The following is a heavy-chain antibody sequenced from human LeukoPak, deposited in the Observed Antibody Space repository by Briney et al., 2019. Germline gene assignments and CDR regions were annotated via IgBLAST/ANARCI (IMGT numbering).Heavy chain of an antibody. CDR2: IDRSGST. CDR1: GGSISSNSYK. J-gene: IGHJ4*02. CDR3: VRTFDQ. V-gene: IGHV4-39*01. Sequence: SETLSLTCTVSGGSISSNSYKWGWLRQPPGKGLEWIGSIDRSGSTLYTPSLQSRFTISVDTSKNQFSLKLSSVTAADTAVYYCVRTFDQWGQGTLVTVSS.